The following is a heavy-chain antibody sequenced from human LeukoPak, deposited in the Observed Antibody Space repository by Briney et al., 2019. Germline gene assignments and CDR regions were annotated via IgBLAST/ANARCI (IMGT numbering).Heavy chain of an antibody. Sequence: PGGSLRLSCAASGFAFSSYAMHWVRQAPGKGLEWVAVISYDGSNKYYADSVKGRFTISRDNSKNTLYLQMNSLRAEDTAVYYCARDRRSSGWYAVPLPDYWGQGTLVTVSS. D-gene: IGHD6-19*01. V-gene: IGHV3-30-3*01. J-gene: IGHJ4*02. CDR3: ARDRRSSGWYAVPLPDY. CDR1: GFAFSSYA. CDR2: ISYDGSNK.